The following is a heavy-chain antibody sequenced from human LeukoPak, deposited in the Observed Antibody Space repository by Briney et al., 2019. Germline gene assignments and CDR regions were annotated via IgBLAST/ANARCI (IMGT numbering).Heavy chain of an antibody. V-gene: IGHV3-48*03. J-gene: IGHJ3*01. CDR2: ISSSSTTI. D-gene: IGHD4-23*01. Sequence: GGSLRLSCAASGFTFSSYEMNWVRQAPGKGLEWISYISSSSTTIHYADSVKGRFTISRDNAENSLYLQMNSLRVEDTAVYYCARDAQWELRAFDVWGRGTMVIVSS. CDR3: ARDAQWELRAFDV. CDR1: GFTFSSYE.